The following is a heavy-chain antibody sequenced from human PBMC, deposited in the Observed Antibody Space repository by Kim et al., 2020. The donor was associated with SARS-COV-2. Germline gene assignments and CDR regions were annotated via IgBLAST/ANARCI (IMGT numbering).Heavy chain of an antibody. V-gene: IGHV3-15*01. CDR2: TT. D-gene: IGHD1-26*01. J-gene: IGHJ4*02. CDR3: TTVGATSFDY. Sequence: TTDSAAPVKGRFTISRDDSKNTLDLQMNSLKTEDTAVYYCTTVGATSFDYWGQGTLVTVSS.